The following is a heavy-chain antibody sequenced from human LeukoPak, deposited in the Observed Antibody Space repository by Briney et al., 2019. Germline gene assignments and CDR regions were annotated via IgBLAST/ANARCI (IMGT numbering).Heavy chain of an antibody. V-gene: IGHV4-61*02. Sequence: SADYNSSLKSRVTISADTSKKQSSLKVTSVTAADTAVYYCARGALLRYFDWLLHVGAFDIWGQGTMVTVSS. J-gene: IGHJ3*02. CDR3: ARGALLRYFDWLLHVGAFDI. CDR2: SA. D-gene: IGHD3-9*01.